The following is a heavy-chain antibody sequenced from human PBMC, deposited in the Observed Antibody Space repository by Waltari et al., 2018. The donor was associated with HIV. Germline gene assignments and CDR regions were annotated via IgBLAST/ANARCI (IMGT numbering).Heavy chain of an antibody. Sequence: EVQLVESGGGLVQPGGSLRLSCAASGFPFSSFLMSWVRQAPGKGLEWVANIKQDGNEKHYVDSVKGRFTISRDNAKNSLYLQMNSLRAEDTAMYYCARDTLYHYYGMDVWGQGTTVTVSS. CDR1: GFPFSSFL. CDR3: ARDTLYHYYGMDV. V-gene: IGHV3-7*01. J-gene: IGHJ6*02. CDR2: IKQDGNEK.